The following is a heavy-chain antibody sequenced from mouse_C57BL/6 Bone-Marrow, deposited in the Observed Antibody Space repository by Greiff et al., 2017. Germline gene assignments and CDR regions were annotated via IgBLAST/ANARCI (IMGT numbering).Heavy chain of an antibody. Sequence: QVQLQQPGAELVMPGASVKLSCKASGYTFTSYWMHWVKQRPGQGLEWIGEIDPSDSYTNYNQKFKGKSTLTVDKSSSPAYMQLSSLTSEDSAVYYCARSYYGSSYDWYFDVWGTGTTVTVSA. CDR3: ARSYYGSSYDWYFDV. CDR2: IDPSDSYT. V-gene: IGHV1-69*01. J-gene: IGHJ1*03. CDR1: GYTFTSYW. D-gene: IGHD1-1*01.